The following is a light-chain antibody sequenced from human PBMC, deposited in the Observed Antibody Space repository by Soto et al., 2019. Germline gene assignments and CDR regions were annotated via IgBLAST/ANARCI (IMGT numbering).Light chain of an antibody. CDR2: GTS. CDR1: QAFGNL. CDR3: QQADTFPRT. V-gene: IGKV1-12*01. J-gene: IGKJ4*02. Sequence: DIQMTQSPSSVSASVGDRVTLTCRASQAFGNLLAWYQQKRGKAPKLLIYGTSTLQGGVPSRFSGSESGADCTRTSSSVQAEDAATYYRQQADTFPRTFGGGTDVEI.